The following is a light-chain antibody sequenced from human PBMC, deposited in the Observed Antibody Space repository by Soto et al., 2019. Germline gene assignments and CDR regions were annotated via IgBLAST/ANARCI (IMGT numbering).Light chain of an antibody. CDR3: QQYDDWPLT. CDR2: GAS. V-gene: IGKV3-15*01. CDR1: QSLSSN. J-gene: IGKJ4*01. Sequence: EIVMTQSPATLSVSPGGRATLSCRASQSLSSNLAWYQQKPGQAPRLLIYGASTRATGIPARFSGSGSGTEFTLTISSLQSEDFAVYYCQQYDDWPLTVGGVTKVDIK.